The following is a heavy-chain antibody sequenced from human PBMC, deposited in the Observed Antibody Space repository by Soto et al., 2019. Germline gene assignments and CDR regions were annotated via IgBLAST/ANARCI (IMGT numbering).Heavy chain of an antibody. CDR1: GGSISGYY. V-gene: IGHV4-59*08. CDR2: IYYNGNT. D-gene: IGHD2-15*01. CDR3: ARHYCSGDNCYYFDY. J-gene: IGHJ4*02. Sequence: PSETLSLTCTVSGGSISGYYWSWIRQPPGKGLEWIGFIYYNGNTNYNPSLNSRVTMSVDTSKNQFSLKLSSVTATDTAVYYCARHYCSGDNCYYFDYWGQGILVTAPQ.